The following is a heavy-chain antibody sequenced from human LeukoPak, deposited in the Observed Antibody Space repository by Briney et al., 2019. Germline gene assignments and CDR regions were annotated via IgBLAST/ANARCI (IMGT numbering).Heavy chain of an antibody. V-gene: IGHV3-7*04. J-gene: IGHJ6*03. Sequence: GGSLRLSCAASGFTFSSYWMSWVRQAPGKGLEWVANIKQDGSEKYYVDSVKGRFTISRDNSKNTLYLQMNSLRAEDTAVYYCARVGYCSGGSCYPHYYYYYMDVWGKGTTVTISS. CDR3: ARVGYCSGGSCYPHYYYYYMDV. CDR1: GFTFSSYW. D-gene: IGHD2-15*01. CDR2: IKQDGSEK.